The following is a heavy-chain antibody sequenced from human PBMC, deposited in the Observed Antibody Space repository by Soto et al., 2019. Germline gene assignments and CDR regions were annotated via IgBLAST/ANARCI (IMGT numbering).Heavy chain of an antibody. J-gene: IGHJ6*02. D-gene: IGHD3-22*01. V-gene: IGHV1-18*04. Sequence: ASVKVSCKASGYTFTSYGISWVRQAPGQGLEWMGWISAYNGNTNYAQKLQGRVTMTTDTSTSTAYMELRSLRSDDTAVYYCASIYYDGSGYRGYYYGMDVWGQGTTVTVSS. CDR2: ISAYNGNT. CDR1: GYTFTSYG. CDR3: ASIYYDGSGYRGYYYGMDV.